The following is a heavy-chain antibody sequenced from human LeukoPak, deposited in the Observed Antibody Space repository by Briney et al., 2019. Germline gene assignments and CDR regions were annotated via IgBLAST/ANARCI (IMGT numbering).Heavy chain of an antibody. CDR3: ARAQRYGDSDY. CDR1: GFTFSSYA. J-gene: IGHJ4*02. CDR2: ISSNGGST. Sequence: GGSLRLSCAASGFTFSSYAMHWVRQAPGKGLEYVSAISSNGGSTYYANSVKGRFTISRDNSKNTLYLQMGSLRAEDMAVYYCARAQRYGDSDYWGQGTLVTVSS. D-gene: IGHD4-17*01. V-gene: IGHV3-64*01.